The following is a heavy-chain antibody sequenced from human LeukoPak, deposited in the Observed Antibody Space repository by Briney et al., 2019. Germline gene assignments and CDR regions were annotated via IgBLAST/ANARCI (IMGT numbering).Heavy chain of an antibody. D-gene: IGHD3-3*01. CDR2: IKQDGSEK. J-gene: IGHJ4*02. CDR1: GFTFSSYW. V-gene: IGHV3-7*01. CDR3: ARDTSIFGVVTTSFDY. Sequence: GGSLRLSCAASGFTFSSYWMSWVRQAPGKGLEWVANIKQDGSEKYYVDSVRGRFTISRDNAKNSLYLQMNSLRAEDTAVYYCARDTSIFGVVTTSFDYWGQGTLFTVSS.